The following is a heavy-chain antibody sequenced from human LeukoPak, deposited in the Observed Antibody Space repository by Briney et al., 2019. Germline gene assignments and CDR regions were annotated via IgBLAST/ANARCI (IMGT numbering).Heavy chain of an antibody. CDR3: ARDLEYCGGDCYGAPDY. J-gene: IGHJ4*02. Sequence: GGSLRLSCAASGFTFDDYGMSWVRQTPGKGLERVSGINWNGGSTGYGDSVKGRFTISRDNAKNSLYLQMNSLRAEDTALYYCARDLEYCGGDCYGAPDYWGQGTLVTVSS. V-gene: IGHV3-20*04. D-gene: IGHD2-21*02. CDR1: GFTFDDYG. CDR2: INWNGGST.